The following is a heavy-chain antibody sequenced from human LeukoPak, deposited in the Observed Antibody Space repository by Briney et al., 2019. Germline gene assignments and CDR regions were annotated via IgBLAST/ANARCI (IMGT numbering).Heavy chain of an antibody. Sequence: GGSLRLSCAASGFTFSSYDMNWVRQAPGKGLEWVSYISSNGSTISYADSVKGRFTISRDNAKNSLYLQMNSLRAEDTALYYCAREGSSYAPSGPFYFDCWGQGTLVTVSS. D-gene: IGHD3-10*01. CDR2: ISSNGSTI. CDR3: AREGSSYAPSGPFYFDC. V-gene: IGHV3-48*03. J-gene: IGHJ4*02. CDR1: GFTFSSYD.